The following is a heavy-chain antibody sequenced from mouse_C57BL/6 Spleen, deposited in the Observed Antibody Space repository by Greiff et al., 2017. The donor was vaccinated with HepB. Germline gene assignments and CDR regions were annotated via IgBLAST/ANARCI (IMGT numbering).Heavy chain of an antibody. J-gene: IGHJ2*01. V-gene: IGHV1-50*01. Sequence: QVQLQQPGAELVKPGASVKLSCKASGYTFTSYWMQWVKQRPGQGLEWIGEIDPSDSYTNYNQKFKGKATLTVDTSSSTAYMQLSSLTSEDSAVYYCARAYYSNYVLFDYWGQGTTLTVSS. CDR2: IDPSDSYT. CDR1: GYTFTSYW. D-gene: IGHD2-5*01. CDR3: ARAYYSNYVLFDY.